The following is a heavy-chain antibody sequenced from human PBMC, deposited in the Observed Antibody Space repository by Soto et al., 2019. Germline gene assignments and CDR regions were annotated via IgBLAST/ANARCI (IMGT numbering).Heavy chain of an antibody. V-gene: IGHV4-4*07. CDR2: IYSGGST. J-gene: IGHJ6*02. D-gene: IGHD3-3*01. Sequence: SETLSLTXTVSGGSINTYYWSWIRQAAGKGLEWIGRIYSGGSTNYNPSLMSRVSVSVDMSKNQFPLKLSSVTAADTAVYYCARDPTNTIFGVVTRYGLDVWGQGTTVTVSS. CDR3: ARDPTNTIFGVVTRYGLDV. CDR1: GGSINTYY.